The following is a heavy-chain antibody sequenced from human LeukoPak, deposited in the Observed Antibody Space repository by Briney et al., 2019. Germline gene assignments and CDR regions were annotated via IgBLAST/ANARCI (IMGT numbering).Heavy chain of an antibody. Sequence: PGGSLRLSCAASGFTFSSYSMNWVRQAPGKGLEWVSSISSSSSYIYYADSVKGRFTISRDNAKNSLYLQMNSLRAEDTAVYYCARSPVGYGGNVDAFDIWGQGTMVTVSS. V-gene: IGHV3-21*01. CDR2: ISSSSSYI. D-gene: IGHD4-23*01. CDR3: ARSPVGYGGNVDAFDI. CDR1: GFTFSSYS. J-gene: IGHJ3*02.